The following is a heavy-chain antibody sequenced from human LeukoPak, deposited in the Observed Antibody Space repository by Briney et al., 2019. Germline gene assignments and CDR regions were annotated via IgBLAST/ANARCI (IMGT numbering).Heavy chain of an antibody. J-gene: IGHJ6*03. CDR2: IRYDGSRK. D-gene: IGHD6-19*01. V-gene: IGHV3-30*02. CDR1: AFIFSNHG. Sequence: GGSLRLSCRASAFIFSNHGMHWVRQAPGKGLEWVSFIRYDGSRKYYADSVKGRFTISRDNSKNTLDLQMSSLTTGDTAVYYCARGNSAGWYEYMDVWGKGTTVIVSS. CDR3: ARGNSAGWYEYMDV.